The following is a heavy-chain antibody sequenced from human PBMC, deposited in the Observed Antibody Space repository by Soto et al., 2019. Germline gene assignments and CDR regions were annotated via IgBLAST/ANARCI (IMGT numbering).Heavy chain of an antibody. CDR2: VYPSDSRT. V-gene: IGHV5-51*01. CDR3: ARGNVANWFGP. CDR1: GYSFTGYW. J-gene: IGHJ5*02. Sequence: GASLKISCEASGYSFTGYWIVWVRQMPGKGLEWMGIVYPSDSRTKYSPSFQGQVTISADTSTSTAYLQWTSLKAPDTAMYYCARGNVANWFGPWGQESWSASRQ.